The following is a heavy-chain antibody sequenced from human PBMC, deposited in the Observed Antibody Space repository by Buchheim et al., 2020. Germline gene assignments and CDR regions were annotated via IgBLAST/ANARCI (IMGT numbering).Heavy chain of an antibody. CDR3: ARAAEMATVDY. Sequence: QVRLEQWGAGRLEAWETLSLTCAVYGEPLSDFHWTWIRQSPGKGLEWIGEINHSGTTIYNPSLKSRITMSVDMSKNQFSLNLTSVTAADTAVYYCARAAEMATVDYWGQG. CDR1: GEPLSDFH. J-gene: IGHJ4*02. CDR2: INHSGTT. D-gene: IGHD5-24*01. V-gene: IGHV4-34*01.